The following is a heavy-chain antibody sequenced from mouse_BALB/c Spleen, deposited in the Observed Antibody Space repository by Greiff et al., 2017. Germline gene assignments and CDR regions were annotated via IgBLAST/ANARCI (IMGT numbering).Heavy chain of an antibody. CDR2: ISDGGSYT. CDR3: ARESSMITTGFPWFAY. D-gene: IGHD2-4*01. V-gene: IGHV5-4*02. J-gene: IGHJ3*01. CDR1: GFTFSDYY. Sequence: EVQGVESGGGLVKPGGSLKLSCAASGFTFSDYYMYWVRQTPEKRLEWVATISDGGSYTYYPDSVKGRFTISRDNAKNNLYLQMSSLKSEDTAMYYCARESSMITTGFPWFAYWGQGTLVTVSA.